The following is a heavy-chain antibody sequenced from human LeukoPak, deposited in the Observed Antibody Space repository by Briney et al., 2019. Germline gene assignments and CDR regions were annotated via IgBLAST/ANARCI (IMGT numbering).Heavy chain of an antibody. J-gene: IGHJ4*02. CDR1: GGSISSSSYY. V-gene: IGHV4-39*01. D-gene: IGHD3-22*01. CDR2: IYYSGST. Sequence: PSETLSLTCTVSGGSISSSSYYWGWTRQPPGKGLEWIGSIYYSGSTYYNPSLKSRLTISADTSKNRFSLKLSSVTAADTAVYYCARYYDSSGYYYASDPIYYFDYWGQGTLVTVSS. CDR3: ARYYDSSGYYYASDPIYYFDY.